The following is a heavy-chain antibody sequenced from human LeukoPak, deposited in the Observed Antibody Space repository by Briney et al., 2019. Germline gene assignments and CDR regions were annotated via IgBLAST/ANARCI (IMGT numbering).Heavy chain of an antibody. CDR3: ARRGSYGSSPY. D-gene: IGHD6-6*01. V-gene: IGHV5-51*01. CDR1: GYSFSSYW. CDR2: IYPGDSDT. J-gene: IGHJ4*02. Sequence: GESLKISCKGSGYSFSSYWIGWVRPMPGKGLEGMGNIYPGDSDTRYSPSFQGQVTISADKSISTAYLQWSSLKASDTAIYYCARRGSYGSSPYWGQGTLVTVSS.